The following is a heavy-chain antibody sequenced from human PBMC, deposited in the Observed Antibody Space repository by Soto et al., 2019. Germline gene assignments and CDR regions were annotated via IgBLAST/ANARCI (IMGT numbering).Heavy chain of an antibody. D-gene: IGHD3-22*01. CDR3: ARDPYDSSGYYWGTGFDP. V-gene: IGHV1-69*04. CDR1: GGTFSSYT. CDR2: IIPILGIA. Sequence: SVKVSCKASGGTFSSYTISWVRQAPGQGLEWMGRIIPILGIANYAQKFQGRVTITADKSTSTAYMELSSLRSEDTAVYYCARDPYDSSGYYWGTGFDPWGQGTLVTVSS. J-gene: IGHJ5*02.